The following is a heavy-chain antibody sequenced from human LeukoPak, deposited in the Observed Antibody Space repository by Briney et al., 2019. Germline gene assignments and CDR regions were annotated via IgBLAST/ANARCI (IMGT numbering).Heavy chain of an antibody. J-gene: IGHJ6*04. Sequence: ASVKVSCKASGYIFTSYGISWVRQAPGQGLEWMGWISAYNGNTNYAQKLQGRVTMTTDTSTSTAYMELRSLRSDDTAVYYCARIVVVPAATHYYYYGMDVWGKGTTVTVSS. CDR1: GYIFTSYG. V-gene: IGHV1-18*04. D-gene: IGHD2-2*01. CDR2: ISAYNGNT. CDR3: ARIVVVPAATHYYYYGMDV.